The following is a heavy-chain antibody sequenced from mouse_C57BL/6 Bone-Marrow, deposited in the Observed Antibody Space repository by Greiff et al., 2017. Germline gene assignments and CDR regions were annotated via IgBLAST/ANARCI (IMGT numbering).Heavy chain of an antibody. CDR2: INPSSGYT. CDR1: GYTFTSYT. D-gene: IGHD2-2*01. CDR3: ARVLWLRYCAMDY. Sequence: VLLQESGAELARPGASVKMSCKASGYTFTSYTMHWVKQRPGQGLEWIGYINPSSGYTKYNQTFKDKATLTADKSSSTAYMQLSSLTSEYSAVYYGARVLWLRYCAMDYWGKGTSVTVSS. J-gene: IGHJ4*01. V-gene: IGHV1-4*01.